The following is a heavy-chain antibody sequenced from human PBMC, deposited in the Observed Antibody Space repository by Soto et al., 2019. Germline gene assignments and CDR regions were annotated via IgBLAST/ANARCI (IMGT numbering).Heavy chain of an antibody. Sequence: GASVKVSCKASGYTFTGYYMHWVRQAPGQGLEWMGWINPNSGGTNYAQKFQGWVTMTRDTSISTAYMGLSRLRSDDTAVYYCARGLHCSGGSCYYYYGMDVWGQGTAVTVSS. J-gene: IGHJ6*02. CDR1: GYTFTGYY. V-gene: IGHV1-2*04. D-gene: IGHD2-15*01. CDR2: INPNSGGT. CDR3: ARGLHCSGGSCYYYYGMDV.